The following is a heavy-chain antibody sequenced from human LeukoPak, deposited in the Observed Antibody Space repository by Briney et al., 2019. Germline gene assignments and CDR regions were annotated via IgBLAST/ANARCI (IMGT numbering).Heavy chain of an antibody. CDR1: GFTFNIYW. D-gene: IGHD5-18*01. V-gene: IGHV3-74*01. Sequence: GGSLRLSCAASGFTFNIYWMHWVRHAPGKGLMWVSHTNSDGSTTSYADSVKGRFTISRDNAKNTLYLQMNSLRAEDTAVYYCARDKGYSLDQWGQGTLVTVSS. CDR3: ARDKGYSLDQ. CDR2: TNSDGSTT. J-gene: IGHJ4*02.